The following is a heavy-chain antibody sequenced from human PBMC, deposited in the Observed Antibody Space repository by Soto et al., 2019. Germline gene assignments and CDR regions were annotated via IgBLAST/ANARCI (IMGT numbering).Heavy chain of an antibody. J-gene: IGHJ3*02. V-gene: IGHV3-23*01. CDR3: AKDPNGNYVGGFDM. CDR2: ISSSGDRT. D-gene: IGHD1-7*01. Sequence: GGSLRLSCVGSGFNFRPYAMSWVRQAPGKGLDWVSGISSSGDRTYYADSVKGRFTISRDNSKNLLILEMYSLRSDDTALYYCAKDPNGNYVGGFDMRGPGTMVTVSS. CDR1: GFNFRPYA.